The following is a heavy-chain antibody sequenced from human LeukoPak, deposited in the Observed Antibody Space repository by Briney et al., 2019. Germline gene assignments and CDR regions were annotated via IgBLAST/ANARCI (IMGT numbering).Heavy chain of an antibody. Sequence: GRSLRLSCAASGFTFSSYGMHWVRQAPGKGLEWVAVISYDGSNKYYADSVKGRFTISRDNSKNTLHLQMNSLRAEDTAVYYCAKVPSSSSNVYWGQGTLVTVSS. D-gene: IGHD6-6*01. CDR2: ISYDGSNK. CDR3: AKVPSSSSNVY. J-gene: IGHJ4*02. V-gene: IGHV3-30*18. CDR1: GFTFSSYG.